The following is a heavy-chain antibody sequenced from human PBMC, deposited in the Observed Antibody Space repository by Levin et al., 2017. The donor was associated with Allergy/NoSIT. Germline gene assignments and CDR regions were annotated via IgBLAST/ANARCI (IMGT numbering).Heavy chain of an antibody. V-gene: IGHV3-23*01. CDR3: ASRSPRFNLVRGVVTLEPKEVFDY. CDR1: GFTFSKYG. Sequence: GGSLRLSCAGSGFTFSKYGMSWVRQAPGKGLEWVAGIGDRGDRTFYAGSVQGRFTISRDNSKNTLYLQLNSLRAEDTAIYYCASRSPRFNLVRGVVTLEPKEVFDYWGQGTVVTVSS. D-gene: IGHD3-10*01. CDR2: IGDRGDRT. J-gene: IGHJ4*02.